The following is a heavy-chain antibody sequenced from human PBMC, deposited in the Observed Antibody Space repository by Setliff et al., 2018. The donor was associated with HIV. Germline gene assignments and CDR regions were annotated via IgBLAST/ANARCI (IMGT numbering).Heavy chain of an antibody. D-gene: IGHD3-10*01. CDR1: RGSISSISYY. CDR2: IYRTGST. J-gene: IGHJ4*02. CDR3: ARARALTRGGKAYYFDY. V-gene: IGHV4-61*05. Sequence: SETLSLTCTVSRGSISSISYYWSWIRQPPGKGLEWIGYIYRTGSTKYTPSLKSRVTISVDTSKNLFSLKLTSVSAADTAVYYCARARALTRGGKAYYFDYWGQGTLVTVSS.